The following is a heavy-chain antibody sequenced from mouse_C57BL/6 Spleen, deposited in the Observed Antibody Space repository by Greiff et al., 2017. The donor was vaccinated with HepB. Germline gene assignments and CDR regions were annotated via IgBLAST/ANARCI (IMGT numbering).Heavy chain of an antibody. D-gene: IGHD3-1*01. J-gene: IGHJ2*01. CDR3: TRQLPYYFDY. CDR1: GYTFTSYW. V-gene: IGHV1-69*01. CDR2: IDPSDSYT. Sequence: VQLQQPGAELVMPGASVKLSCKASGYTFTSYWMHLVKQRPGQGLEWIGEIDPSDSYTNYNQKFKGKSTLTVDKSSSTAYMQLSSLTSEDSAVYYCTRQLPYYFDYWGKGTTLTVSS.